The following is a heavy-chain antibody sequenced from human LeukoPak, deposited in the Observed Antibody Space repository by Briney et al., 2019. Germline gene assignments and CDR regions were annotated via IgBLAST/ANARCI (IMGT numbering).Heavy chain of an antibody. J-gene: IGHJ4*02. CDR3: ARDKGGSGWSFDY. V-gene: IGHV3-21*01. CDR1: GFTFSSYS. D-gene: IGHD6-19*01. Sequence: GGSLRPSCAASGFTFSSYSMNWVRQAPGKGLEWVSSISSSNNYIYYAESVKGRFTISRDNAQNSLFLQMNSLRADDTAVYYCARDKGGSGWSFDYWGQGTLVTVSS. CDR2: ISSSNNYI.